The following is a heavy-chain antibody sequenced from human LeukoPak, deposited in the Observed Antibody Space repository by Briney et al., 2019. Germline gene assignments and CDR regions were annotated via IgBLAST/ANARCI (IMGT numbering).Heavy chain of an antibody. D-gene: IGHD6-19*01. V-gene: IGHV3-23*01. Sequence: PGGSLRLSCAASGFTFSSYAMHWVRQAPGKGLEWVSAISGSGGSTYYADSVKGRFTISRDNSKNTLYLQMNSLRAEDTAVYYCAKESTTVAGTYYYYYYMDVWGKGTTVTVSS. CDR3: AKESTTVAGTYYYYYYMDV. CDR2: ISGSGGST. J-gene: IGHJ6*03. CDR1: GFTFSSYA.